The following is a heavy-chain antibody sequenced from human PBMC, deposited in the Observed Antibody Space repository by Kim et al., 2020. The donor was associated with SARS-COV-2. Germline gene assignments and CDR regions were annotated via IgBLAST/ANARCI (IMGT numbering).Heavy chain of an antibody. J-gene: IGHJ3*02. CDR2: IIPMYGVT. CDR1: GGTLIKYG. D-gene: IGHD3-10*01. V-gene: IGHV1-69*13. Sequence: SVKVSCKAPGGTLIKYGISWVRQAPGQGLEWMGGIIPMYGVTNYAQKLRGRVTITADGFTSVSDMELSSLRSDDTAVYYCARGRDESAGSEMAFDIWGQGTMGTVSS. CDR3: ARGRDESAGSEMAFDI.